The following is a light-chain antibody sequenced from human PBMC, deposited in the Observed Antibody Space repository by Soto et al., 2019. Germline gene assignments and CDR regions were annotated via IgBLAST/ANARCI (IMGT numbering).Light chain of an antibody. J-gene: IGLJ3*02. CDR2: DNN. CDR1: SSNIGDNS. CDR3: GTWDSSLSVGV. V-gene: IGLV1-51*01. Sequence: QSVLTQPPSVSAAPGQKVTISCSGSSSNIGDNSVSWYQQLPGTAPKLLIYDNNKRPSGIPDRFSGSKSGTSATLDITGLQTGDEADYYCGTWDSSLSVGVFGGGTQLTVL.